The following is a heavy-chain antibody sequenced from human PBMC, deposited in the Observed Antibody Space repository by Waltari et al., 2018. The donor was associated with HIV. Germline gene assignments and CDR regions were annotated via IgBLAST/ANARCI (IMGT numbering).Heavy chain of an antibody. CDR3: ARGNDFWSGYPTDFDY. V-gene: IGHV3-66*02. J-gene: IGHJ4*02. D-gene: IGHD3-3*01. Sequence: VQLVESGGGLVQPGGSLRLSCAASGFTVSSNYMSWVRQAPGKGLEWVSVIYSGGSTYYADSVKGRFTISRDNSKNTLYLQMNSLRAEDTAVYYCARGNDFWSGYPTDFDYWGQGTLVTVSS. CDR2: IYSGGST. CDR1: GFTVSSNY.